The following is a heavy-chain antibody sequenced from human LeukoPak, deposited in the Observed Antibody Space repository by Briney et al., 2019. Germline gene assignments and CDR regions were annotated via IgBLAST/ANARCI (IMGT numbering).Heavy chain of an antibody. J-gene: IGHJ6*03. CDR1: GFTFSSCA. CDR2: IRGSGGST. V-gene: IGHV3-23*01. D-gene: IGHD1-26*01. Sequence: GGSLRLSCAASGFTFSSCAMTWVRQAPGKGLEWVSAIRGSGGSTYYTDSVKGRFTISRVSSKNTLYLQMNSLRAEDTAVYYCAKGDIGGSIYYYMDVWGKGTTVTVSS. CDR3: AKGDIGGSIYYYMDV.